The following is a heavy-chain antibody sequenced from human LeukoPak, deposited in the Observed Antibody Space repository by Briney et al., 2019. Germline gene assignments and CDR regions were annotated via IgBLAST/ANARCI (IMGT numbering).Heavy chain of an antibody. CDR3: AKDLEAYYYDSSGSLNY. J-gene: IGHJ4*02. CDR2: ISYDGSNK. Sequence: PGGSLRLSCAASGFTFSSYGMHWVRQAPGKGLEWVAVISYDGSNKYYADSVKGRFTISRDNSKSTLYLQMNSLRAEDTAVYYCAKDLEAYYYDSSGSLNYWGQGTLVTVSS. D-gene: IGHD3-22*01. V-gene: IGHV3-30*18. CDR1: GFTFSSYG.